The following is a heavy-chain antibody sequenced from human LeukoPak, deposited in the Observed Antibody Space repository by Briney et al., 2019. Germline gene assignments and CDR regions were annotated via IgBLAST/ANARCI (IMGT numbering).Heavy chain of an antibody. J-gene: IGHJ4*02. CDR2: ISGSDGST. Sequence: GGSPRLSCAASGFTFSSFAMSWVRQAPGKGLEWVSTISGSDGSTYYADSVKGRFTVSRDNSKNTLYLQMNGLRAEDTAIYYCPKDVLVYSSPPYYFDYWGQGTLVTVSS. CDR1: GFTFSSFA. D-gene: IGHD6-13*01. V-gene: IGHV3-23*01. CDR3: PKDVLVYSSPPYYFDY.